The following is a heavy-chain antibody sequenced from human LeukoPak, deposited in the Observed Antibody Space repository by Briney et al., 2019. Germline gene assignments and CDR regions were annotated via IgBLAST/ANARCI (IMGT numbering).Heavy chain of an antibody. V-gene: IGHV5-51*01. CDR2: IYPGDSDT. D-gene: IGHD3-10*01. Sequence: GESLKISCKGSGYSFTSFWIAWVRQMPGKGLEWMGIIYPGDSDTIYSPSFQGQVTISADNSIDSAYLQWSSLKASDTAIYYCAIHNYYPGALDPWGQGTLVTVSS. CDR3: AIHNYYPGALDP. J-gene: IGHJ5*02. CDR1: GYSFTSFW.